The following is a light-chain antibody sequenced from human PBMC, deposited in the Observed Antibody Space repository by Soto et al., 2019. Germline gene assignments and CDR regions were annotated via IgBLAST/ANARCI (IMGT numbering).Light chain of an antibody. CDR1: SSDIGTYSF. CDR2: EVS. J-gene: IGLJ3*02. Sequence: QSALTQPASVSGSPGQSITMSCTGSSSDIGTYSFVSWYQQHADKAPRLILYEVSNRPSGVSSRFSGSKSGNSASLTISGLQPEDEAHYFCSSYAATSSLVFGGGTKVTVL. V-gene: IGLV2-14*01. CDR3: SSYAATSSLV.